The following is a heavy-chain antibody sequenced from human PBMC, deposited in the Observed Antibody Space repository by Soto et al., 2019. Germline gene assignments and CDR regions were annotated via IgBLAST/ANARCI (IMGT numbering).Heavy chain of an antibody. D-gene: IGHD3-16*02. CDR3: ARYRFSGKRWSKFDY. CDR1: GGSFSGYY. CDR2: INHSGST. Sequence: SETLSLTCAVYGGSFSGYYWSWIRQPPGKGLERIGEINHSGSTNYNPSLKSRVAISVDTSQNQFFLKLSSVTAADTAVYFCARYRFSGKRWSKFDYWGQGSRVTVSS. V-gene: IGHV4-34*01. J-gene: IGHJ4*02.